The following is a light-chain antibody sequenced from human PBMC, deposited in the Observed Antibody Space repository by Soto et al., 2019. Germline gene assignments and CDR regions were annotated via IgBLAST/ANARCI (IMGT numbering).Light chain of an antibody. CDR1: SGHSSYA. Sequence: QLVLTQSPSASASLGASVNLTCTLSSGHSSYAIAWHQLQPEKGPRYLMKLNSDGSHSKGDGIPDRFSGSSSGAERYLTISSLQSEDEADYYCQTWGTGIRVFGGGTKVTVL. V-gene: IGLV4-69*02. CDR3: QTWGTGIRV. CDR2: LNSDGSH. J-gene: IGLJ3*02.